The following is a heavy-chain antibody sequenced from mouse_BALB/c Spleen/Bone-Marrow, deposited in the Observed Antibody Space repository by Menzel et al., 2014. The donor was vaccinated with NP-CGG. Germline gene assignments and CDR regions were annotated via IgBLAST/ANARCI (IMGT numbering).Heavy chain of an antibody. CDR1: GFVFSGFW. J-gene: IGHJ3*01. CDR3: GRLGSYGRFAY. V-gene: IGHV4-1*02. D-gene: IGHD1-1*01. Sequence: VQLQESGGGLVQPGSSLKLSCAASGFVFSGFWVGWVRQAPGKGLGWIGDINPDSSTTNYTPSLKDRFIISRDNANSTLYQRLSRVASEDAAFYYSGRLGSYGRFAYWGRGTLLTVSA. CDR2: INPDSSTT.